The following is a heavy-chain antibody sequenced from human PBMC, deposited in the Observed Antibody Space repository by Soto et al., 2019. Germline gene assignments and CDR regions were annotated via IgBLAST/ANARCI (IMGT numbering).Heavy chain of an antibody. Sequence: QVQIQESGPGLVTPSDTLSLTCTVSDASITNFFWNWVRQPAGGPLEWIGRLYLGGAPTYNPSLRSRLFISADTSKNQVSLKLTSVTAVDTAVYYCAADSGRGGRAFDHWGHGALATVSS. D-gene: IGHD3-10*01. CDR2: LYLGGAP. J-gene: IGHJ4*01. CDR3: AADSGRGGRAFDH. CDR1: DASITNFF. V-gene: IGHV4-4*07.